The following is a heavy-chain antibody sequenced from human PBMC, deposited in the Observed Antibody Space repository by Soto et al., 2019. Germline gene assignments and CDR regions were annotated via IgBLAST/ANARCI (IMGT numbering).Heavy chain of an antibody. J-gene: IGHJ6*02. Sequence: PSETLSLTCAVSGGSISSSNWWSWVRQPPGKGLEWIGEIYHSGSTNYNPSLKSRVTISVDKSKNQFSLKLSSVTAADTAVYYCARDTRVSRASKIYGMDVWGQGTTVTVSS. CDR2: IYHSGST. V-gene: IGHV4-4*02. D-gene: IGHD2-8*01. CDR3: ARDTRVSRASKIYGMDV. CDR1: GGSISSSNW.